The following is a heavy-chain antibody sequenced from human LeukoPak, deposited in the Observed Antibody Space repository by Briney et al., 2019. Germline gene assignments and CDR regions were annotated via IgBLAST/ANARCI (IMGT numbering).Heavy chain of an antibody. CDR3: ARVLLWFGELGAFDI. CDR2: IYHSGST. Sequence: PSETLSLTCTVSGGSISSGGYYWSWIRQPPGKGPEWIGYIYHSGSTYYNPSLKSRVTISVDRSKNQFSLKLSSVTAADTAVYYCARVLLWFGELGAFDIWGQGTMVTVSS. D-gene: IGHD3-10*01. V-gene: IGHV4-30-2*01. CDR1: GGSISSGGYY. J-gene: IGHJ3*02.